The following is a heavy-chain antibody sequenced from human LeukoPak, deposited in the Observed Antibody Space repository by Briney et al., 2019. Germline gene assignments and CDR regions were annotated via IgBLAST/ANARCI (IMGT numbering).Heavy chain of an antibody. J-gene: IGHJ6*03. D-gene: IGHD4-17*01. V-gene: IGHV4-61*02. CDR1: GGSISSGSYD. CDR2: IYTSGST. CDR3: ARDSYGDFIYYYYYMDV. Sequence: PSETPSLTCTVSGGSISSGSYDWSWLRQPAGKGLEWIVRIYTSGSTNYNPSHKSRVTISVDTSKNQFSLKLSSVTAADTAVYYCARDSYGDFIYYYYYMDVWGKGTTVTVSS.